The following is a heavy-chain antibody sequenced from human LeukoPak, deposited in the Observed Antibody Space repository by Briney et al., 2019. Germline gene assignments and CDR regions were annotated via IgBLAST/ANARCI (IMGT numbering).Heavy chain of an antibody. CDR1: GFTFSSYA. V-gene: IGHV3-30*01. CDR3: ARDIPGHHY. D-gene: IGHD7-27*01. Sequence: QPGRSLRLSCAASGFTFSSYAMHWVRQAPGKGLEWVAVIANDGRDKKYADSVKGRFTISRDNSKNTLYLQMNSLRAEDTAVYYCARDIPGHHYWGQGTLVTVSS. J-gene: IGHJ4*02. CDR2: IANDGRDK.